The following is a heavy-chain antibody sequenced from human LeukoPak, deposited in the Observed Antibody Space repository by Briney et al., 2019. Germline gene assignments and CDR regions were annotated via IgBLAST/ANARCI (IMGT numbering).Heavy chain of an antibody. Sequence: SQTLSLTCTVSGVSISSGTSYWSWIRQHPGKVLEWIGYIYCTGTTYYNPSLKSRVTISVDTSKNQFSLKLSSVTAADTAVYYCARGDGGNSGEYWFDPWGQGTLVPVSS. CDR3: ARGDGGNSGEYWFDP. D-gene: IGHD4-23*01. CDR1: GVSISSGTSY. CDR2: IYCTGTT. J-gene: IGHJ5*02. V-gene: IGHV4-31*03.